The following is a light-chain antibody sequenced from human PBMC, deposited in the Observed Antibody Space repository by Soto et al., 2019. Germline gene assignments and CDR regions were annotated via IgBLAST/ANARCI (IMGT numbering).Light chain of an antibody. CDR2: GAS. Sequence: EIVMTQSPATLSVSPGARAPLSCRASQSISSNLAWYQQKPGQAPRLLIYGASSRATGVPARFSGSGSQTQFTLSISSLQSEDFAFYYCQQYNNWPITFGRGTRLEIK. CDR1: QSISSN. J-gene: IGKJ5*01. V-gene: IGKV3D-15*01. CDR3: QQYNNWPIT.